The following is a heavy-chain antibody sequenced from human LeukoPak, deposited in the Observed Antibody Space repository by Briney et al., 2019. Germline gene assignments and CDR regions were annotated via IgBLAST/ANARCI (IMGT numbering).Heavy chain of an antibody. J-gene: IGHJ4*02. V-gene: IGHV3-48*04. D-gene: IGHD3-10*01. CDR1: GFTFSSYG. Sequence: GGSLRLSCAASGFTFSSYGMHWVRQAPGKGLEWVSYISSSGSTIYYADSVKGRFTISRDNAKNSLYLQMNSLRAEDTAVYYCAREAFGPTLGYWGQGTLVTVSS. CDR3: AREAFGPTLGY. CDR2: ISSSGSTI.